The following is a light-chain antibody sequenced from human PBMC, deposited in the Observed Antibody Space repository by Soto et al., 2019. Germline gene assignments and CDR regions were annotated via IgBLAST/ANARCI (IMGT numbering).Light chain of an antibody. Sequence: SVLTQPSSVSASPGQSITISGPGTSSDVGGYKFVSWYQHHPGKAPKLMIYEVSNRPSGVPDRFSGSKSGNTASLTISGLQAEDEADYYCSLYTSSSTLVFGGGTKGTVL. V-gene: IGLV2-14*01. CDR2: EVS. CDR3: SLYTSSSTLV. CDR1: SSDVGGYKF. J-gene: IGLJ2*01.